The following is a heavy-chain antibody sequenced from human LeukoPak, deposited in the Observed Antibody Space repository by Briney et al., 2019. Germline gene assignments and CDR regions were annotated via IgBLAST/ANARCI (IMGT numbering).Heavy chain of an antibody. J-gene: IGHJ5*02. V-gene: IGHV3-43*02. CDR1: GFTFDDYA. Sequence: GGSLRLSCAAFGFTFDDYAMHWVRQAPGKVLEWVSLISGDGSSTYYADSVKGRFTVSRDNSKNSLFLQMNSPRTEDTALYYCAKDIAGQYDPWGQGTLVTVSS. CDR3: AKDIAGQYDP. CDR2: ISGDGSST. D-gene: IGHD4-11*01.